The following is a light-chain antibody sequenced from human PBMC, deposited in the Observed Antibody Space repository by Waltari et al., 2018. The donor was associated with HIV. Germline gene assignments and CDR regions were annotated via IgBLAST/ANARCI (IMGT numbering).Light chain of an antibody. CDR3: QQYYSTMLT. J-gene: IGKJ4*01. CDR2: WAS. Sequence: DIVMTQSPDSLAVSLGERSTINCKSSQSVLYSPNNKNYLAWYQQKPGQPPTLLIYWASTRESGVPDRFSGSGSGTDFILTISSLQAEDVAVYYCQQYYSTMLTFGGGTKVEIK. CDR1: QSVLYSPNNKNY. V-gene: IGKV4-1*01.